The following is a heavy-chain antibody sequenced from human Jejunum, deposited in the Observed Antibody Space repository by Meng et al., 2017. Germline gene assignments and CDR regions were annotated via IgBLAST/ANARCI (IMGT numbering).Heavy chain of an antibody. Sequence: SETLSLTCAISGDSVSSNSAAWNWIRQSQSIGLEWLGRTYYRSKWYNDYAVCVKSRITINPDKSKNQFSLQLNSVTPEDTAVYYCARAYCSGGSCYTDGAFDIWGQGTMVTVSS. CDR1: GDSVSSNSAA. CDR2: TYYRSKWYN. CDR3: ARAYCSGGSCYTDGAFDI. V-gene: IGHV6-1*01. J-gene: IGHJ3*02. D-gene: IGHD2-15*01.